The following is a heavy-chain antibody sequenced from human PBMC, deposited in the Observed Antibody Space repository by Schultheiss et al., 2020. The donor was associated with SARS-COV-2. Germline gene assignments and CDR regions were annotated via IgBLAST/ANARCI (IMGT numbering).Heavy chain of an antibody. CDR2: IFRGGNT. Sequence: GGSLRLSCAASGFTFSDYYMSWIRQAPGKGLEWVSVIFRGGNTYYADSVKGRFTISRDSSKNTLYLQMNSLRVDDTAVYYCARDGAVTLIYFQHWGQGTLVTVSS. V-gene: IGHV3-66*01. D-gene: IGHD4-17*01. CDR1: GFTFSDYY. J-gene: IGHJ1*01. CDR3: ARDGAVTLIYFQH.